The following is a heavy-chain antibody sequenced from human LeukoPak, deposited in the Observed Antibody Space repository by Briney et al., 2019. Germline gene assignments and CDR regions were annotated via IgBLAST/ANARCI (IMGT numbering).Heavy chain of an antibody. J-gene: IGHJ4*02. CDR3: ARGYGSSWFYFDY. CDR1: GFTFSTCA. D-gene: IGHD6-13*01. Sequence: GGSLRLSCAASGFTFSTCAMTWVRRAPGKGLVWVSRISADGSSFSYADSVKGRFTISRDNAKNTLYLQMNSLRAEDTAVYHCARGYGSSWFYFDYWGQGTPITVSS. V-gene: IGHV3-74*01. CDR2: ISADGSSF.